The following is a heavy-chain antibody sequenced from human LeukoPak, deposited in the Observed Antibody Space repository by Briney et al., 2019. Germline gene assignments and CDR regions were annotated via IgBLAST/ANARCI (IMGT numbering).Heavy chain of an antibody. J-gene: IGHJ4*02. D-gene: IGHD5-18*01. CDR1: GYTFTGYY. V-gene: IGHV1-2*02. Sequence: ASVKVSCKASGYTFTGYYMHWVRQAPGQGLEWMGWINPNSGGTNYAQKFQGRVTMTRDTSTSTVYMELSSLRSEDTAVYYCARGDEGTAMVFDYWGQGTLVAVSS. CDR2: INPNSGGT. CDR3: ARGDEGTAMVFDY.